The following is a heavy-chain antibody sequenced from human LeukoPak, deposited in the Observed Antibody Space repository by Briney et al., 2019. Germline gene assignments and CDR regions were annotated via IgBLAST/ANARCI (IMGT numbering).Heavy chain of an antibody. D-gene: IGHD3-16*01. V-gene: IGHV3-30*04. CDR1: GFTFRTYS. Sequence: GGTLRLSCAASGFTFRTYSIHWVRQAPGKGLEWVAVISSDGTNKYYADSVKGRFTISRDNSKNTLYLQMNSLRAEDTAVYYCAKAYGPDYWGQGTLVTVSS. CDR3: AKAYGPDY. CDR2: ISSDGTNK. J-gene: IGHJ4*02.